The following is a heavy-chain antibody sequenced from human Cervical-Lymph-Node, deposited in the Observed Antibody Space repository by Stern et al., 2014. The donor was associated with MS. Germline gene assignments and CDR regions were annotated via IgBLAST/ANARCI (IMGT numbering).Heavy chain of an antibody. Sequence: QVQMVDSGAEVKKPGSSVKVSCKASGGTFSSYAISWVRQAPGQGLAWLGGLIPIFGTANDAQKFQGRVTITADESTSTAYMELSSLRSEDTAVYYCARGELKEGLVRGMDVWGQGTTVTVSS. D-gene: IGHD1-26*01. CDR3: ARGELKEGLVRGMDV. CDR2: LIPIFGTA. V-gene: IGHV1-69*01. CDR1: GGTFSSYA. J-gene: IGHJ6*02.